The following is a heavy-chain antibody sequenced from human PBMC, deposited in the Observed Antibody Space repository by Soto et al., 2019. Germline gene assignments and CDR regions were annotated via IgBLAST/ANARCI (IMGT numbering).Heavy chain of an antibody. D-gene: IGHD6-6*01. CDR3: ARGWVAARPDNRYFDY. CDR1: GGSISSGGYY. J-gene: IGHJ4*02. CDR2: IYYSGST. V-gene: IGHV4-31*03. Sequence: QVQLQESGPGLVKPSETLSLTCTVSGGSISSGGYYWSWIRQHPGKGLEWIGYIYYSGSTYYNPSLKSRVTISVDTSKNQFSLKLSSVTAADTAVYYCARGWVAARPDNRYFDYWGQGTLVTVSS.